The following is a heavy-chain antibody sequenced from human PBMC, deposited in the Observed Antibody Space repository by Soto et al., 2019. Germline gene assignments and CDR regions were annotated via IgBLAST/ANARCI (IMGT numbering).Heavy chain of an antibody. D-gene: IGHD3-3*01. Sequence: ASLKVSCKASGYTFTSYDINWVRQATGQGLEWMGWMNPNSGNTGYAQKFQGRVTMTRNTSISTAYMELSSLRSEDTAVYYCARGSYYDFWSGYRYNWFDPWGQGTLVTVSS. CDR1: GYTFTSYD. CDR2: MNPNSGNT. V-gene: IGHV1-8*01. CDR3: ARGSYYDFWSGYRYNWFDP. J-gene: IGHJ5*02.